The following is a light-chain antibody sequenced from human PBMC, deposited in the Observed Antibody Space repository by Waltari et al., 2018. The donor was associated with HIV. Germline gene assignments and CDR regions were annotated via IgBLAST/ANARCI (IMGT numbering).Light chain of an antibody. V-gene: IGLV7-46*01. CDR2: DAN. CDR3: LLSYSGARPAI. CDR1: SGPVTSGYH. Sequence: QAVVTQEPALTVSPGGTVTLTCGSSSGPVTSGYHLHWFQQKPGQAPRALIYDANNRQSWTPARFSGSLLGGKAALTLSDAQPEDEADYFCLLSYSGARPAIFGGGTKLSVL. J-gene: IGLJ2*01.